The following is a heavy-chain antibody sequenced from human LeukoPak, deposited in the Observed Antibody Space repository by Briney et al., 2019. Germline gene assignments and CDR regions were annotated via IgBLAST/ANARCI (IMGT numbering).Heavy chain of an antibody. D-gene: IGHD1-26*01. J-gene: IGHJ4*02. CDR2: ISSNGGST. V-gene: IGHV3-64*01. Sequence: GGSLRLSCAASGFTFSSYAMHWVRQAPGKGLEYVSAISSNGGSTYYANSVKGRFTISRDNSKNTLYLQMGSLRAEDMPVYYCARVNRESGSYGPFVDYWGQGTLVTVSS. CDR1: GFTFSSYA. CDR3: ARVNRESGSYGPFVDY.